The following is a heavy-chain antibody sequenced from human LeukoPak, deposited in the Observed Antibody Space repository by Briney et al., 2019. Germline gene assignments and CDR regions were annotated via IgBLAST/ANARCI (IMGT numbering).Heavy chain of an antibody. V-gene: IGHV3-74*01. Sequence: GGSLRLSCAASGFTFSSYWMHWVRQAPGKGLVWVSRINSDGSTTNYADSVKGRFTISRDNAKNTVYLQMNSLRAEDTAVYYCARLPAYCSSTSCYYDYWGQGTLVTVSS. D-gene: IGHD2-2*01. CDR2: INSDGSTT. J-gene: IGHJ4*02. CDR3: ARLPAYCSSTSCYYDY. CDR1: GFTFSSYW.